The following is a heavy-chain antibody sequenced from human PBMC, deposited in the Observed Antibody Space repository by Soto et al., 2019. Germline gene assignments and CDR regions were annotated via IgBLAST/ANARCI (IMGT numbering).Heavy chain of an antibody. CDR1: GYTFTSYG. D-gene: IGHD3-3*01. CDR3: ARDTLTVLQTYYFDY. J-gene: IGHJ4*01. Sequence: ASVKVSCKASGYTFTSYGVTWVRQAPGQGLEWMGWISAYNGNTNYAQKFQGRVTMTTDTSTTTAYMELRSLRSDDTAVHYCARDTLTVLQTYYFDYWGHGTLVTVSS. CDR2: ISAYNGNT. V-gene: IGHV1-18*01.